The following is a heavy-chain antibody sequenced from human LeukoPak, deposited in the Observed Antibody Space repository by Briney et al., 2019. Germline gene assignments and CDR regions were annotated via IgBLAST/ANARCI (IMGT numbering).Heavy chain of an antibody. CDR2: IHYSGRT. CDR3: ARHGYDTGSYLAHFDY. D-gene: IGHD3-22*01. V-gene: IGHV4-59*08. CDR1: GGSISSDY. J-gene: IGHJ4*02. Sequence: PSETLSLTCTVSGGSISSDYWSWIRQPPGKGLEWIGYIHYSGRTNNNPTLKSRVTISVNTSKNQFSLKLSSVTAADTAVYYCARHGYDTGSYLAHFDYWGRGTLVTVSS.